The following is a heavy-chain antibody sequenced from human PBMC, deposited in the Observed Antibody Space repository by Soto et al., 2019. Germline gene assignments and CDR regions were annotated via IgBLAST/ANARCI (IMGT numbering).Heavy chain of an antibody. CDR3: AKDIEQAYYYGMDV. J-gene: IGHJ6*02. CDR1: GFTFDDYT. Sequence: PGGSLRLSCAASGFTFDDYTMHWVRQAPGKGLEWVSLISWDGGSTYYADSVKGRFTISRDNSKNSLYLQMNSLRTEDTALYYCAKDIEQAYYYGMDVWGQGTTVTVSS. CDR2: ISWDGGST. D-gene: IGHD6-13*01. V-gene: IGHV3-43*01.